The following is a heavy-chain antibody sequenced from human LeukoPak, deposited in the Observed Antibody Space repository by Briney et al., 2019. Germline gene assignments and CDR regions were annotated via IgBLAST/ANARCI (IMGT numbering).Heavy chain of an antibody. V-gene: IGHV3-11*01. CDR2: ISIRGDTI. D-gene: IGHD6-13*01. CDR3: ARGSRRYSSTWYPDDAFDI. CDR1: GFTFSDYY. Sequence: GGSLRLSCAASGFTFSDYYMSWIRQAPGKGLEWVSYISIRGDTIFYADSVKGRFTISRDNAKNSMYLQMNSLRAEDTAVYYCARGSRRYSSTWYPDDAFDIWGQGTMVTVSS. J-gene: IGHJ3*02.